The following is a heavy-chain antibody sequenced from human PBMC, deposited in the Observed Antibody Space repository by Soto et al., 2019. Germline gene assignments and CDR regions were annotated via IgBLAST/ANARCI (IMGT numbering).Heavy chain of an antibody. CDR3: ATSYISSSWYTFDY. D-gene: IGHD6-13*01. CDR2: IYNTGSA. J-gene: IGHJ4*02. V-gene: IGHV4-39*01. CDR1: GGSISNTNYY. Sequence: PSESLSLTCTVSGGSISNTNYYWGWIRQPPGKGLEWIGGIYNTGSAYYNPSLKSRVTISVDTSKNQFSLKLSSVTAADTAMYYRATSYISSSWYTFDYWGQGTLVTVSS.